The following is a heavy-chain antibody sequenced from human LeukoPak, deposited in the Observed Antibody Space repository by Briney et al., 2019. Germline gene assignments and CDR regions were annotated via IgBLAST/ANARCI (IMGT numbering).Heavy chain of an antibody. D-gene: IGHD6-19*01. CDR2: IYYSGST. CDR1: GGSISSYY. Sequence: SETLSLTCTVSGGSISSYYWSWIRQPPGKGLEWIGYIYYSGSTNYNPSLKSRVTISVDTSKNQFSLKLSSVTAADTAVYYCARSRLAQLWLVQLWFDPWGQGTLVTVSS. CDR3: ARSRLAQLWLVQLWFDP. J-gene: IGHJ5*02. V-gene: IGHV4-59*12.